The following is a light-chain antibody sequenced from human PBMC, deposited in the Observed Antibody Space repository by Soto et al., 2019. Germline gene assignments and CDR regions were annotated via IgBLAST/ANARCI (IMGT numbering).Light chain of an antibody. CDR1: SSDVGSYNL. CDR2: EGS. CDR3: CSYAGSSTFGVV. Sequence: QSVLTQPASVSGSPGQSITISCTGTSSDVGSYNLVSWYQQHPGKAPKLMIYEGSKRPSGVSNRLSGSKSGNTASLTISGLQAEDEADYYCCSYAGSSTFGVVFGGGTQLTVL. V-gene: IGLV2-23*03. J-gene: IGLJ2*01.